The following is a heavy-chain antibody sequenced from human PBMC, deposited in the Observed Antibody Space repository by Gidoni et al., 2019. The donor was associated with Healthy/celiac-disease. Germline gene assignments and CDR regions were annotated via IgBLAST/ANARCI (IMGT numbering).Heavy chain of an antibody. D-gene: IGHD4-17*01. CDR2: IYYSGST. V-gene: IGHV4-39*01. CDR3: ARHGENGYGTFDY. J-gene: IGHJ4*02. Sequence: QLQLQESGPGLVKPSETLSLTCTVSGGLTSRSSYYWGWIRQPPGKGLEWIGSIYYSGSTYYNPSLKSRVTISVDTSKNQFSLKLSSVTAADTAVYYCARHGENGYGTFDYWGQGTLVTVSS. CDR1: GGLTSRSSYY.